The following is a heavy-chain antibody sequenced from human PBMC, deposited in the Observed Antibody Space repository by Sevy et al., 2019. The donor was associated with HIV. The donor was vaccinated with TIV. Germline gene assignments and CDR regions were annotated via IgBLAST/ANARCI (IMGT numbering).Heavy chain of an antibody. D-gene: IGHD6-13*01. CDR2: ISTGGGST. CDR1: RFTFSSYA. Sequence: GGSLRLSCAASRFTFSSYAMSWVRQAPGKGLEWVSAISTGGGSTFYADSVKGRFTISRDNSKNTLYLQMNSLRAEDTAVYYCAKSLPSSSTWYRSNSFDYWGQGTPVTVSS. J-gene: IGHJ4*02. CDR3: AKSLPSSSTWYRSNSFDY. V-gene: IGHV3-23*01.